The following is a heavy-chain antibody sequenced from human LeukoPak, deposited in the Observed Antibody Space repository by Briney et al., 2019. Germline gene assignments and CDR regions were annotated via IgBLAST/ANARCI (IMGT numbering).Heavy chain of an antibody. CDR3: AKDISQGYTFGSIEEDY. D-gene: IGHD5-18*01. J-gene: IGHJ4*02. CDR1: GSTFSRYA. CDR2: ISESDGST. Sequence: PGGSLRLSCAASGSTFSRYAMSWVLQAPGKGLEWLSAISESDGSTYYADSVKGRFTISRDNSKNTLYLQMNSLGADDTAVYFCAKDISQGYTFGSIEEDYWGQGTLVTVSS. V-gene: IGHV3-23*01.